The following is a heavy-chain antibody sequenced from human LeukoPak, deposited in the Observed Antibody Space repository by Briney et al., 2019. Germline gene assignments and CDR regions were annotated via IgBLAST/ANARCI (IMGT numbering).Heavy chain of an antibody. V-gene: IGHV3-23*01. CDR3: AKDRSEYTAAGIFD. CDR2: ISGSGGST. CDR1: GFTFSSYA. D-gene: IGHD6-13*01. J-gene: IGHJ4*02. Sequence: PGRSLRLSCAASGFTFSSYAISWVRQAPGKGLEWVSAISGSGGSTYYAGSVKGRFTISRDNSKNTLYLQMNSLRAEDTAVYYCAKDRSEYTAAGIFDWGQGTLVTVSS.